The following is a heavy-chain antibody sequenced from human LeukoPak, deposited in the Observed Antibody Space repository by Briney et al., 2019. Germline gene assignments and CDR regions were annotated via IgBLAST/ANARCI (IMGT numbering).Heavy chain of an antibody. J-gene: IGHJ5*02. Sequence: SETLSLTCTVSGGSISSSSYYWGWIRQPPGKGLEWIGSIYYSGSTYYNPSLKSRVTISVDTSKNQYSLKLSSVTAADTAVYYCARRYCSGGSCYSDNWFDPWGQGTLVTVSS. CDR1: GGSISSSSYY. V-gene: IGHV4-39*01. CDR3: ARRYCSGGSCYSDNWFDP. CDR2: IYYSGST. D-gene: IGHD2-15*01.